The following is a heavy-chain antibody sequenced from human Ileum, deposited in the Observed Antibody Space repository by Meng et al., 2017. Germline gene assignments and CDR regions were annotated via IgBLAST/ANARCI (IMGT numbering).Heavy chain of an antibody. Sequence: SETLSLTCTVSGGSISSSSYYWGWIRQPPGKGLEWIGSIYYSGSTYYNPSLKSRVTISVDTSKNQFSLKLSSVTAADTAVYYCARARSTTLYADWGQGTLVTVSS. D-gene: IGHD2/OR15-2a*01. V-gene: IGHV4-39*07. CDR1: GGSISSSSYY. CDR2: IYYSGST. CDR3: ARARSTTLYAD. J-gene: IGHJ4*02.